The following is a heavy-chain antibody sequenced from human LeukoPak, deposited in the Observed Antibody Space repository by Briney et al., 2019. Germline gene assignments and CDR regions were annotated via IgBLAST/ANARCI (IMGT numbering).Heavy chain of an antibody. CDR3: ARLGFYGGYCSSTSCYGSDY. V-gene: IGHV4-39*07. CDR2: IYYSGST. CDR1: GGSISSSSYY. D-gene: IGHD2-2*01. J-gene: IGHJ4*02. Sequence: TSETLSLTCTVSGGSISSSSYYWGWIRQPPGKGLEWIGSIYYSGSTNYNPSLKSRVTISVDTSKNQFSLKLSSVTAADTAVYYCARLGFYGGYCSSTSCYGSDYWGQGTLVTVSS.